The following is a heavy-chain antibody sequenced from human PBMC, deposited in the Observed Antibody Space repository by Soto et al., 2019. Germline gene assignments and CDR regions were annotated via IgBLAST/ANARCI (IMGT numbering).Heavy chain of an antibody. CDR3: GNQRGGGKGVNWFDP. CDR2: IYYSGST. J-gene: IGHJ5*02. CDR1: GGSISSYY. V-gene: IGHV4-59*01. D-gene: IGHD2-2*01. Sequence: QVQLQESGPGLVKPSETLSLTCTVSGGSISSYYWSWIRQPPGKGLEWIGYIYYSGSTNYNPSLKSRVTIPVDTSKNQFPLKRSSVTAADTAVYYGGNQRGGGKGVNWFDPWGQGTLVTVSS.